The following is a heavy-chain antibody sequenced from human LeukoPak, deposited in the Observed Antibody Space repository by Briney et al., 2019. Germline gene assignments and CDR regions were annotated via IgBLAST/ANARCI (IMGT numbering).Heavy chain of an antibody. CDR3: ARETPPVGGSHDDYDY. V-gene: IGHV3-48*03. Sequence: GGSLRLSCAASGFTFSSYEMNWVRQAPGKGLEWVSYISSSGSTIYYADSVKGRLTISRDNAKNSLYLQMNSLRAEDTAVYYCARETPPVGGSHDDYDYWGQGTLVTVSS. J-gene: IGHJ4*02. CDR1: GFTFSSYE. CDR2: ISSSGSTI. D-gene: IGHD1-26*01.